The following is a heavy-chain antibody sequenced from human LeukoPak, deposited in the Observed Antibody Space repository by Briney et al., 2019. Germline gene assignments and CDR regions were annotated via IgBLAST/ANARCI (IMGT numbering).Heavy chain of an antibody. D-gene: IGHD2-15*01. CDR3: ARVDGSGGSCYFDY. J-gene: IGHJ4*02. CDR1: SLTFSRYW. V-gene: IGHV3-74*01. Sequence: GGSLRLSCAAASLTFSRYWMHWVRQTPGKGLVWVSRINSDGSSTRYADSVKGRFTISRDNAKNTLDLQMSSLRAEDTAVYYCARVDGSGGSCYFDYWGQGTLVTVSS. CDR2: INSDGSST.